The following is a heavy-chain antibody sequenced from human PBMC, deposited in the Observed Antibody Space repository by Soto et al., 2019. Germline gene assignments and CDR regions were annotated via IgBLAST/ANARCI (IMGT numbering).Heavy chain of an antibody. CDR1: GFTFSSYS. J-gene: IGHJ6*02. D-gene: IGHD5-18*01. CDR2: ISSSSSTI. CDR3: ASIGPVRGYPLYYYYYGMDV. V-gene: IGHV3-48*02. Sequence: GGSLRLSCAASGFTFSSYSMNWVRQAPGKGLEWVSYISSSSSTIYYADSVKGRFTISRDNAKNSLYLQMNSLRDEDTAVYYCASIGPVRGYPLYYYYYGMDVWGQGTTVTVSS.